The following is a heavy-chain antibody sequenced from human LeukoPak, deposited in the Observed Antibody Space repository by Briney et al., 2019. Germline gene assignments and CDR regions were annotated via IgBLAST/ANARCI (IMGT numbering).Heavy chain of an antibody. CDR2: IKPEGSEI. V-gene: IGHV3-7*01. CDR1: GFTFRVYW. Sequence: TGGSLRLSCAGSGFTFRVYWMSWLRQAPGKGPEWVAHIKPEGSEIQCVDSVKGRFIISRDDDRHLLSPQMNSQRAEDTAVYCCAGSFGDVKNFWGQGTLVTVSS. D-gene: IGHD3-10*01. CDR3: AGSFGDVKNF. J-gene: IGHJ4*01.